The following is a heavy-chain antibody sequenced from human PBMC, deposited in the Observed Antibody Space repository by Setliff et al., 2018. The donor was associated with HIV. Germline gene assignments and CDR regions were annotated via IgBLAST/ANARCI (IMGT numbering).Heavy chain of an antibody. D-gene: IGHD3-10*01. V-gene: IGHV3-15*07. CDR1: GFTFSNAW. CDR2: LRSKIDGGTT. J-gene: IGHJ5*02. Sequence: SLRLSCAASGFTFSNAWMNWVRQAPGKGLEWVARLRSKIDGGTTEYAAPVKGRFTISRDDSINTLYLQMNSLRYDDTAAYYCAKETSGTAWLDPWGQGTQVTVSS. CDR3: AKETSGTAWLDP.